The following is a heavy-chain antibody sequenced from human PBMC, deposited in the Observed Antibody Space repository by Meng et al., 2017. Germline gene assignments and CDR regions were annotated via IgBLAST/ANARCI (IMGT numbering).Heavy chain of an antibody. J-gene: IGHJ4*02. D-gene: IGHD2-15*01. CDR2: IYYSGRN. CDR1: GCPIISSSYY. Sequence: SETLSLTCTAPGCPIISSSYYWGWIRQPPGKGLEWIGSIYYSGRNHNNPSLKSRVTISVDTSKNQFSLELSSVTAADTAVYCCAREEPSAGGGSPYFDYWGQGTLVTVSS. CDR3: AREEPSAGGGSPYFDY. V-gene: IGHV4-39*07.